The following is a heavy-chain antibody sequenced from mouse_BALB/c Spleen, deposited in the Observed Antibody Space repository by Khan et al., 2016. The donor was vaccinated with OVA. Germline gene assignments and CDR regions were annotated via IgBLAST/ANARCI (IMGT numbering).Heavy chain of an antibody. D-gene: IGHD4-1*01. CDR1: GFNIKDTY. Sequence: VQLQQPGAERVKPGASVKLSCTASGFNIKDTYMHWVMQRPEQGLEWIGRIDPANGNTNYDPKFQGKATITSNTSSNTVYLHLRSLTSEDTAVYYCSRGNWDEGFAYWGQGTLVTVSA. CDR3: SRGNWDEGFAY. CDR2: IDPANGNT. J-gene: IGHJ3*01. V-gene: IGHV14-3*02.